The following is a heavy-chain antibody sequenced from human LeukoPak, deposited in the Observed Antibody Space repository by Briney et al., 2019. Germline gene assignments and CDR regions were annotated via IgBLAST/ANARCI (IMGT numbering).Heavy chain of an antibody. CDR3: ARGTGYGVFDS. J-gene: IGHJ4*02. CDR2: INSDGSST. Sequence: GGSLRLSCAASGFTFSSYWMHWVRQAPGKGLEWVSRINSDGSSTSYADSVKGRFTISRDNAKNTLYLQMNSLRAEDTAVYYCARGTGYGVFDSWGQGNLVTVSS. D-gene: IGHD4/OR15-4a*01. CDR1: GFTFSSYW. V-gene: IGHV3-74*01.